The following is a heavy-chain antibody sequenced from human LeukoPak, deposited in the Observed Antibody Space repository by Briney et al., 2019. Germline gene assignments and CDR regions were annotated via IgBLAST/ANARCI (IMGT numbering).Heavy chain of an antibody. J-gene: IGHJ6*03. CDR3: ARHIVVVPAASYYYYYMDV. Sequence: SETLSLTCAVYGGSFSGYYWSWIRQPPGKGLEWVGEINHSGSTNYNPSLKSGVTISVDPSQNQFSLKLSSVTPADTAVYYCARHIVVVPAASYYYYYMDVWGKGTTVTVSS. D-gene: IGHD2-2*01. CDR1: GGSFSGYY. CDR2: INHSGST. V-gene: IGHV4-34*01.